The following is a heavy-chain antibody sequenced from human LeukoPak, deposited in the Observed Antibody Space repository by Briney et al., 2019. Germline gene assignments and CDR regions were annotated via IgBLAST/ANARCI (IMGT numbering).Heavy chain of an antibody. Sequence: GGALVLSFAASGITLNGFFMKWGRQPPGGGVEWVSYISTSSSTIYYADSVKGRFTISRDNAKNSLYLQMTSLRDEDTAVYYCARGRSGTSDYWGLGTLVTVSS. D-gene: IGHD3-3*01. CDR3: ARGRSGTSDY. V-gene: IGHV3-48*02. J-gene: IGHJ4*02. CDR1: GITLNGFF. CDR2: ISTSSSTI.